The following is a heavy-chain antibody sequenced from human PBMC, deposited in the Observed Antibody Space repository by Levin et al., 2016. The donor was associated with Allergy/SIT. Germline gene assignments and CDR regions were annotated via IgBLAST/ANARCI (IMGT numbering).Heavy chain of an antibody. V-gene: IGHV3-23*01. CDR2: ISGSGGST. CDR1: GFTFSSYA. CDR3: AKDSMIVVAPQAVDY. J-gene: IGHJ4*02. D-gene: IGHD3-22*01. Sequence: GESLKISCAASGFTFSSYAMSWVRQAPGKGLEWVSAISGSGGSTYYADSVKGRFTISRDNSKNTLYLQMNSLRAEDTAVYYCAKDSMIVVAPQAVDYWGQGTLVTVSS.